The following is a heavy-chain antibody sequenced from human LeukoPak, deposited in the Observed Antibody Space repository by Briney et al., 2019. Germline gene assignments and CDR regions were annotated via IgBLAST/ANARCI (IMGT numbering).Heavy chain of an antibody. CDR2: ISGSGGST. V-gene: IGHV3-23*01. J-gene: IGHJ5*02. CDR1: GFTFSSYA. CDR3: AKMGNSGSYEAWFDP. D-gene: IGHD1-26*01. Sequence: GGSLRLSCAASGFTFSSYAMSWVRQAPGKGLEWVSAISGSGGSTYYADSVKGRFTISRDNSKNTLYLQMNSLRAEDTAVYYCAKMGNSGSYEAWFDPWGQGTLVTASS.